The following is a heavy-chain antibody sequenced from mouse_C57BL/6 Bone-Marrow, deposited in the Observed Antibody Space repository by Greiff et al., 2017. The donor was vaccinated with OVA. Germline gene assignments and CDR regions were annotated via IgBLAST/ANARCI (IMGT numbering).Heavy chain of an antibody. CDR2: INYDGSST. Sequence: EVMLVESEGGLVQPGRSMKLSCTASGFTFSDYYMAWVRQVPEKGLEWVANINYDGSSTYYLDSLKSRFIISRDNAKNILYLQMSSLKSEDTATYYCARDQGHFDYWGQGTTLTVSS. CDR1: GFTFSDYY. J-gene: IGHJ2*01. D-gene: IGHD3-2*02. CDR3: ARDQGHFDY. V-gene: IGHV5-16*01.